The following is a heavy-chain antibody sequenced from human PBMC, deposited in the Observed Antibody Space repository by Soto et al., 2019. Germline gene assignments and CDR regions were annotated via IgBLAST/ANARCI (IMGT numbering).Heavy chain of an antibody. D-gene: IGHD6-6*01. V-gene: IGHV1-46*01. Sequence: AAVKVSCNASGYTFTSYYMHWVRQAPGQGLEWMGIINPSGGSTSYAQKFQGRVTMTRDTSTSTVYMELSSLRSEDTAVYYCARVSPLAVEYSSSSGALDAFDIWGKGTMVTVSS. J-gene: IGHJ3*02. CDR1: GYTFTSYY. CDR2: INPSGGST. CDR3: ARVSPLAVEYSSSSGALDAFDI.